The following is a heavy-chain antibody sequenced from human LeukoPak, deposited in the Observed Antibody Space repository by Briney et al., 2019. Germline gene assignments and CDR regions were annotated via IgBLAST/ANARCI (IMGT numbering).Heavy chain of an antibody. CDR2: VYTSGST. J-gene: IGHJ6*03. V-gene: IGHV4-61*02. CDR3: ARENISGWHYYYYMDV. D-gene: IGHD6-19*01. CDR1: GGSISSGGYY. Sequence: SETLSLTCTVSGGSISSGGYYWSWLRQPAGKALEWIGRVYTSGSTNYNPSLKSRVTISIDTSKNQFSLNLSSVTAADTAVYYCARENISGWHYYYYMDVWGKGTTVTISS.